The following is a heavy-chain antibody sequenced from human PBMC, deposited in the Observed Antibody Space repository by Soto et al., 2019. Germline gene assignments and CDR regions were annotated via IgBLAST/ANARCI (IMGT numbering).Heavy chain of an antibody. Sequence: QVQLVQSGAEVKMPGASVRVSCKAGGYTFSNSALSWLRQAPGQGLEWMGWINVHTGDINYVQKFQGRVTMTAGTSTSTAYMELRSLTSGDTAIYYCARDIGGGEDVWGQGTTVTVSS. CDR1: GYTFSNSA. D-gene: IGHD3-16*01. CDR3: ARDIGGGEDV. J-gene: IGHJ6*02. CDR2: INVHTGDI. V-gene: IGHV1-18*01.